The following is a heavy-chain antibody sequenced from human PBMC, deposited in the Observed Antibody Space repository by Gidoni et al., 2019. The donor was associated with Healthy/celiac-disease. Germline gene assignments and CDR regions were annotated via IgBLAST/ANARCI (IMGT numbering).Heavy chain of an antibody. CDR1: GFTFSSYG. CDR3: AREPSTEGPNDAFDI. D-gene: IGHD2-2*01. J-gene: IGHJ3*02. Sequence: QVQLVESGGGVVQPGRSLRLSCAASGFTFSSYGMHWVRQAPGKGLEWVAVIWYDGSNKYYADSVKGRFTISRDNSKNTLYLQMNSLRAEDTAVYYCAREPSTEGPNDAFDIWGQGTMVTVSS. CDR2: IWYDGSNK. V-gene: IGHV3-33*01.